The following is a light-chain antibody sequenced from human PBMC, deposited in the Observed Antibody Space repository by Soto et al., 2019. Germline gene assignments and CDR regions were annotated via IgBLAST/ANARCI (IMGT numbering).Light chain of an antibody. CDR3: QQANSVPVT. J-gene: IGKJ3*01. CDR1: QGISNW. V-gene: IGKV1-12*01. Sequence: DIQMTQSPSSVSASVGDRVTITCRASQGISNWLAWYQQKPGKAPSLLIHAASSLQSGVPSRFSGSRYGTDFTLTISSLQPEDFATYFCQQANSVPVTFGPGTKVDIK. CDR2: AAS.